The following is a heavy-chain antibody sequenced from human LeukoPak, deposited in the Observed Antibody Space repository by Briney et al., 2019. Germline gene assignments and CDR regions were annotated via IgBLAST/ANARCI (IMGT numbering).Heavy chain of an antibody. CDR1: GYTFTGYY. V-gene: IGHV1-2*02. CDR2: INPNSGGT. Sequence: ASVKVSCKASGYTFTGYYMHWVRQAPGQGLEWMGWINPNSGGTNYAQKFQGRVTITADKSTSTAYMELSSLRSEDTAVYYCASLGAFDIWGQGTMVTVSS. CDR3: ASLGAFDI. J-gene: IGHJ3*02.